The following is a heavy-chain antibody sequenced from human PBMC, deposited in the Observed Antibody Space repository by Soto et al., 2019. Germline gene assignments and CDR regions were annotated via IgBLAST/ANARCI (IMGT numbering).Heavy chain of an antibody. CDR2: IKQDGSEK. Sequence: GGSLRLSCAASGFTFSSYWMSWVRQAPGKGLEWVANIKQDGSEKYYVDSVKGRFTISRDNAKNSLYLQMNSLRAEDTAVYYCADGGYSSGRGDYYYGMDVWGQGTTVTVSS. V-gene: IGHV3-7*05. D-gene: IGHD6-19*01. J-gene: IGHJ6*02. CDR3: ADGGYSSGRGDYYYGMDV. CDR1: GFTFSSYW.